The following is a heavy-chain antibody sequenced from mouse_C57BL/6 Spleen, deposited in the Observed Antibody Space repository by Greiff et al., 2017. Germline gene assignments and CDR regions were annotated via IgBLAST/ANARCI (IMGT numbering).Heavy chain of an antibody. D-gene: IGHD2-3*01. Sequence: VQLVESGAELARPGASVKLSCKASGYTFTSYGISWVKQRTGQGLEWIGEIYPRSGNTYYNEKFKGKATLTADKSSSTAYMVLRSLTSVDSAVYFCASRDGYYWFAYWGQGTLVTVSA. V-gene: IGHV1-81*01. J-gene: IGHJ3*01. CDR1: GYTFTSYG. CDR2: IYPRSGNT. CDR3: ASRDGYYWFAY.